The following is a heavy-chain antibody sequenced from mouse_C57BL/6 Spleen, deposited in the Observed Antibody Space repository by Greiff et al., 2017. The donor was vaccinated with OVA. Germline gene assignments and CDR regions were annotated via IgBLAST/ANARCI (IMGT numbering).Heavy chain of an antibody. D-gene: IGHD1-1*01. V-gene: IGHV5-9-1*02. CDR1: GFTFSSYA. CDR3: TRGGDYYGSSYWYFDV. J-gene: IGHJ1*03. Sequence: EVQVVESGEGLVKPGGSLKLSCAASGFTFSSYAMSWVRQTPEKRLEWVAYISSGGDYIYYADTVKGRFTISRDNARNTLYLQMSSLKSEDTAMYYCTRGGDYYGSSYWYFDVWGTGTTVTVSS. CDR2: ISSGGDYI.